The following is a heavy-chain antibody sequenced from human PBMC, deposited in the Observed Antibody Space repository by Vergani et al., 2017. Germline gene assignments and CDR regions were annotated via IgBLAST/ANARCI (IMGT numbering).Heavy chain of an antibody. Sequence: QVQLVESGGGVVQPGRSLRLSCAVSGFTFSTYGMHWVRQAPGKGLEWVAHVSYDGSDKYYGDSVKGRFTISRDDSKNTLYLQMSSLRVEDTAIYYCAELYGDDGYSPFWGQGTLVTVSS. V-gene: IGHV3-30*18. CDR2: VSYDGSDK. D-gene: IGHD5-18*01. J-gene: IGHJ4*02. CDR1: GFTFSTYG. CDR3: AELYGDDGYSPF.